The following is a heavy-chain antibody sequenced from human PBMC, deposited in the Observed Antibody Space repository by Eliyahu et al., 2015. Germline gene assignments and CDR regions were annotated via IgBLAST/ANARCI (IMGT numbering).Heavy chain of an antibody. V-gene: IGHV4-34*01. CDR2: INHSGST. Sequence: QVQLQQWGAGLLKPSETLSLTCAVYGGSFSGYYWSWIRQPPGKGLEWIGEINHSGSTNYNPSLKSRVTISVDTSKNQFSLKLSSVTAADTAVYYCARSAPSIFGVVIIPNYFDYWGQGTLVTVSS. J-gene: IGHJ4*02. CDR3: ARSAPSIFGVVIIPNYFDY. CDR1: GGSFSGYY. D-gene: IGHD3-3*01.